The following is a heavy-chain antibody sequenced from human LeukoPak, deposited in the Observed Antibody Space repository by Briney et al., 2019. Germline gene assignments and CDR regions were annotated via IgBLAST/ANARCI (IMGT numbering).Heavy chain of an antibody. D-gene: IGHD5-12*01. V-gene: IGHV4-30-2*01. CDR3: ASGNAGYDRDSFDI. CDR2: IYHSGST. Sequence: SETLSLTCAVSGGSISSGGYSWSWVRQPPGEGLEWVGYIYHSGSTYYNPSLQSRVTISLDRSKNQFSLKLSSMTAADTAVYYCASGNAGYDRDSFDIWGQGTMVTVSS. CDR1: GGSISSGGYS. J-gene: IGHJ3*02.